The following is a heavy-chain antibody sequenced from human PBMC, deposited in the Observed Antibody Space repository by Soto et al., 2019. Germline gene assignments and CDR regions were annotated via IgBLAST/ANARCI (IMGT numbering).Heavy chain of an antibody. CDR2: IYYSGST. CDR1: GGSISSSSYY. J-gene: IGHJ4*02. Sequence: SETLSLTCTVSGGSISSSSYYRCWIRQPPGKGLEWIGSIYYSGSTYYNPSLKSRVTISVDTSKNQFSLKLSSVTAADTAVYYCASHKTVDGPMYYFDYWGQGTLVTVSS. CDR3: ASHKTVDGPMYYFDY. V-gene: IGHV4-39*07. D-gene: IGHD6-19*01.